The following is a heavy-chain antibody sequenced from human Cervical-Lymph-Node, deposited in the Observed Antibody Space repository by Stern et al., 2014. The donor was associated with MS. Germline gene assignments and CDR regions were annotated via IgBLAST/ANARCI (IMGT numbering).Heavy chain of an antibody. CDR2: ISAGSSKI. CDR1: GFTFSSYG. CDR3: ARDAQLWLIENPWYFDY. Sequence: EVQLVESGGGLVRPGGSLRLSCAASGFTFSSYGLNWVRQAPGKGLECVSFISAGSSKIHYADSVKGRFTISRDNAKNSVYLQMDSLTAEDTAVYFCARDAQLWLIENPWYFDYWGQGTLVTVSS. D-gene: IGHD2-15*01. V-gene: IGHV3-21*01. J-gene: IGHJ4*02.